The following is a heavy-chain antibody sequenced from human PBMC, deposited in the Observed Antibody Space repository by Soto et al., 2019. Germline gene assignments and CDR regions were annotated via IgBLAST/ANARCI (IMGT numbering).Heavy chain of an antibody. CDR2: INSDGSST. D-gene: IGHD3-16*01. CDR1: GFTFSSYW. Sequence: EVQLVESGGGLVQPGGSLRLSCAASGFTFSSYWMHWVRQAPGKGLVWVSRINSDGSSTSYADSVKGRFTISRDNAKNTLYLQMNSLRAEDTAVYYCAALSLDRGIYYMDVWGKGTTVTVSS. J-gene: IGHJ6*03. V-gene: IGHV3-74*01. CDR3: AALSLDRGIYYMDV.